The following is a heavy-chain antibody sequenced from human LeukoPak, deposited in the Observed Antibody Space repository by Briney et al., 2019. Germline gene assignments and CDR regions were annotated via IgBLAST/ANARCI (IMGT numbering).Heavy chain of an antibody. V-gene: IGHV4-4*07. D-gene: IGHD3-10*01. CDR2: IYNSGIT. J-gene: IGHJ5*02. Sequence: PSETLSLTCNVSGGSISDNYYWAWIRQPAGKGLEYIGRIYNSGITNYNPSLKSRVTMSVDTSKNQFSLKLSSVTAADTAVYYCARGGYYGSGNDFRFDPWGQGTLVTVSS. CDR3: ARGGYYGSGNDFRFDP. CDR1: GGSISDNYY.